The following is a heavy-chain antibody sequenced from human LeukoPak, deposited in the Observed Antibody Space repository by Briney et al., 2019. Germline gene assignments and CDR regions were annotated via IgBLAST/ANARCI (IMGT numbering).Heavy chain of an antibody. V-gene: IGHV3-66*01. CDR1: GISVSNDY. CDR2: IYSGGST. J-gene: IGHJ4*02. CDR3: ARDAADFPG. D-gene: IGHD3-3*01. Sequence: PGGSLRLSCAASGISVSNDYMSWVRQAPGKGLEWVSVIYSGGSTYYADSVKGRFTISRDNSKNTLYLQMNSLRAEDTAVYYCARDAADFPGWGQGTLVTVSS.